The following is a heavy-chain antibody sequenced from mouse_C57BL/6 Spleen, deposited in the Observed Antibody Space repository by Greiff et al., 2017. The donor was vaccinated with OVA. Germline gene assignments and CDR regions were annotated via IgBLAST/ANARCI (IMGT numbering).Heavy chain of an antibody. CDR2: INPNNGGT. J-gene: IGHJ4*01. CDR1: GYTFTDYY. CDR3: ARSLIHTDYAMDY. D-gene: IGHD1-1*01. Sequence: EVQLQQSGPELVKPGASVKLSCKASGYTFTDYYMNWVQQSPGKSLEWIGDINPNNGGTSYNEKFKGKATFTVDKSSSTAYMELRSLTSEDSAVDYCARSLIHTDYAMDYWGQGTSVTVSS. V-gene: IGHV1-26*01.